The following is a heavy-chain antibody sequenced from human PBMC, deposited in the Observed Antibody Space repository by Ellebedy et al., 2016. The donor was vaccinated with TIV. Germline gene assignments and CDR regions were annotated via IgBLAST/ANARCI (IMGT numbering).Heavy chain of an antibody. CDR3: ARAIRNTAMSHYYFDY. CDR1: GGSISSGGYS. V-gene: IGHV4-30-2*01. CDR2: IYQRGST. D-gene: IGHD5-18*01. J-gene: IGHJ4*02. Sequence: MPSETLSLTFAVSGGSISSGGYSWSSIRQPPGKGLECIGYIYQRGSTYYNPFLKSRVTISIDRSKNQFSLNLSSVTAADTAVYYCARAIRNTAMSHYYFDYWGQGTLVTVSS.